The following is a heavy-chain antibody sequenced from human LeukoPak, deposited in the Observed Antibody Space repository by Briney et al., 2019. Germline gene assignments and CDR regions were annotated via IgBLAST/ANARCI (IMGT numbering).Heavy chain of an antibody. CDR1: GYTFTSYG. CDR3: AREKYYYDSSGYYYYMDV. CDR2: ISAYNGNT. J-gene: IGHJ6*03. Sequence: ASVKVSCKASGYTFTSYGISWVRQAPGQGLEWMGGISAYNGNTNYAQKLQGRVTMTTDTSTSTAYMELRSLRSDDTAVYYCAREKYYYDSSGYYYYMDVWGKGTTVTVSS. D-gene: IGHD3-22*01. V-gene: IGHV1-18*01.